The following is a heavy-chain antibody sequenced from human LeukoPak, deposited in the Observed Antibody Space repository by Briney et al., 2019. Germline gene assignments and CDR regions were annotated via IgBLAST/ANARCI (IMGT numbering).Heavy chain of an antibody. D-gene: IGHD6-13*01. J-gene: IGHJ6*03. CDR1: GGSISSHY. CDR2: IYYSGST. Sequence: SETLSLTCTVSGGSISSHYWSWIRQPPGKGLEWIGYIYYSGSTNYIPSLKSRVTISVDTSKNQFSLKLSSVTAADTAVYYCARVLGDSSSWYTYYYMDVWGKGTTVTVSS. V-gene: IGHV4-59*11. CDR3: ARVLGDSSSWYTYYYMDV.